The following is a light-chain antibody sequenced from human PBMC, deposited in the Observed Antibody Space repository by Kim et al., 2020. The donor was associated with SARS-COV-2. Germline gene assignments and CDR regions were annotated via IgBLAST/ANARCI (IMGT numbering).Light chain of an antibody. CDR3: SSYTSSSTLHV. CDR1: SSDVVGCNY. V-gene: IGLV2-14*03. CDR2: DVS. J-gene: IGLJ1*01. Sequence: TISCTRTSSDVVGCNYVSWYQQHPGKAPKLMIYDVSNRPSGVSNRFSGSKSGNTASLTISGLQAEDEADYYCSSYTSSSTLHVFGTGTKVTVL.